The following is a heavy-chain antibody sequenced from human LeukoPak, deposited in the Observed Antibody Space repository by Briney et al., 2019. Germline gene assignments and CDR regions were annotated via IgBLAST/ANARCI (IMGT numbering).Heavy chain of an antibody. Sequence: PGASVNVSCKASGYTFTGYYMHWVRQAPGQGLEWMGWINPNSGGTNYAQKFQGRVTMTRDTSISTAYMELSRLRSDDTAVYYRARALDFWSGYSDWGQGTLVTVSS. CDR1: GYTFTGYY. CDR2: INPNSGGT. V-gene: IGHV1-2*02. CDR3: ARALDFWSGYSD. J-gene: IGHJ4*02. D-gene: IGHD3-3*01.